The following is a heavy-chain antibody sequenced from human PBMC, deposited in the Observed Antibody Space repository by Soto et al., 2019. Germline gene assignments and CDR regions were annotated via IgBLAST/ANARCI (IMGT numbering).Heavy chain of an antibody. D-gene: IGHD5-18*01. CDR3: AKGEGRGYSYGYVSYDY. CDR1: GFTFSSYA. CDR2: ISGSGGST. Sequence: EVQLLESGGGLVQPGGSLRLSCAASGFTFSSYAMSWVRQAPGKGLEWVSAISGSGGSTYYADSVKGRFTISRDNSKNTLYLQMNSLRVEDTAVYYCAKGEGRGYSYGYVSYDYWGQGTLVTVSS. J-gene: IGHJ4*02. V-gene: IGHV3-23*01.